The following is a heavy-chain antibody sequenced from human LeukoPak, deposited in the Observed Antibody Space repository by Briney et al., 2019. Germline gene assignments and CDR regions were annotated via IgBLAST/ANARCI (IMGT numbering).Heavy chain of an antibody. D-gene: IGHD4-11*01. CDR3: TTDHQTTVSPYYYYYYMDV. CDR1: GFTFTNAW. J-gene: IGHJ6*03. CDR2: IKSKIDGGTT. Sequence: GGSLRLSCAASGFTFTNAWMSWVRQAPGKGLEWVGRIKSKIDGGTTDYAAPVKGRFTISRDDSKNTLNLQMNSLKTEDTAVYYCTTDHQTTVSPYYYYYYMDVWGKGTTVTVSS. V-gene: IGHV3-15*01.